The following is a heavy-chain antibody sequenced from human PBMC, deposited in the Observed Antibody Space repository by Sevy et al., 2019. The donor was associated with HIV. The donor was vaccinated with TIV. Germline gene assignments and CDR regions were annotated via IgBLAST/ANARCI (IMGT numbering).Heavy chain of an antibody. CDR3: ARGGGNGWYYFDY. CDR1: GVTFSSYG. V-gene: IGHV1-69*13. CDR2: IIPILGTV. Sequence: ASVKVSCKASGVTFSSYGTSWVRQAPGQGLEWMGGIIPILGTVNYALKFQGRVTITADESTKTAYIELSSLRSEDTAVYYCARGGGNGWYYFDYWGHETLVTVSS. J-gene: IGHJ4*01. D-gene: IGHD6-19*01.